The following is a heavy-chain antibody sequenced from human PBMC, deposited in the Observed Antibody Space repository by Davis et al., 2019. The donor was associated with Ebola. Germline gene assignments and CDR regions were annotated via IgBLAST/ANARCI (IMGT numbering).Heavy chain of an antibody. CDR2: IRSKANSYAT. J-gene: IGHJ6*02. D-gene: IGHD3-10*01. CDR3: VRVDYYGMDV. Sequence: GESLKISCAASGFTFSGSAMHRVRQASGKGLEWVGRIRSKANSYATAYAASVKGRFTISRDDSKNTAYLQMNSLKTEDTAVYYCVRVDYYGMDVWGQGTTVTVSS. CDR1: GFTFSGSA. V-gene: IGHV3-73*01.